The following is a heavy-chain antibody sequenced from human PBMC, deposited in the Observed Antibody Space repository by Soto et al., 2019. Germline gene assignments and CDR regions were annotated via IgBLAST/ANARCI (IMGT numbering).Heavy chain of an antibody. CDR2: ISSSSSYI. V-gene: IGHV3-21*01. D-gene: IGHD3-10*01. CDR1: GFTFSSYS. CDR3: ARTCYYGSGMTYYYYGMDV. Sequence: GGSLRLSCAASGFTFSSYSMNWVRQAPGKGLEWVSSISSSSSYIYYADSVKGRFTISRDNAKNSLYLQMNSLRAEDTAVYYCARTCYYGSGMTYYYYGMDVWGQGTTVTVSS. J-gene: IGHJ6*02.